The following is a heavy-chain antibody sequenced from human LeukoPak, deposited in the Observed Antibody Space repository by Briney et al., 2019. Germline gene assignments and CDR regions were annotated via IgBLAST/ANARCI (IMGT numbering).Heavy chain of an antibody. J-gene: IGHJ4*02. Sequence: ASVKVSCKASGGTFSSYAISWVRQAPGQGLEWMGGIIALFGTANYAQKFQGRLTITADESTSTAYMELSSLRSEDTAVYYCAREGVYYDYVWGSYRPIYFDYWGQGTLVTVSS. V-gene: IGHV1-69*01. CDR3: AREGVYYDYVWGSYRPIYFDY. CDR1: GGTFSSYA. CDR2: IIALFGTA. D-gene: IGHD3-16*02.